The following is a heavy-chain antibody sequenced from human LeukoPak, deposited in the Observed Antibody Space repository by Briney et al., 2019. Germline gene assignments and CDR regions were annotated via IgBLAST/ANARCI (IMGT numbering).Heavy chain of an antibody. CDR2: INHSGST. J-gene: IGHJ3*02. Sequence: SETLSLTCAVYGGSFSGYHWSWIRQPPGKGLEWIGEINHSGSTKYNPSLESRVSISLDASKNHFSLRLSSVTAADTAVYYCARRVAFDIWGQGTMVTVSS. CDR3: ARRVAFDI. V-gene: IGHV4-34*01. CDR1: GGSFSGYH.